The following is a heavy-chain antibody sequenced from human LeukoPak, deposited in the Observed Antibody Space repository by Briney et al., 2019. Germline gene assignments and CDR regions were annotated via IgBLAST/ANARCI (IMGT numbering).Heavy chain of an antibody. CDR1: GFTFGDYA. CDR2: IRSKAYGGTT. CDR3: TRDWRSSGWYGGGWFDP. Sequence: GRSLRLSCTASGFTFGDYAMSWVRQAPGKGLEWVGFIRSKAYGGTTEYAASVKGRFTISRDDSKSIAYLQMNSLKTEDTAVYYCTRDWRSSGWYGGGWFDPWGQGTLVTVSS. J-gene: IGHJ5*02. D-gene: IGHD6-19*01. V-gene: IGHV3-49*04.